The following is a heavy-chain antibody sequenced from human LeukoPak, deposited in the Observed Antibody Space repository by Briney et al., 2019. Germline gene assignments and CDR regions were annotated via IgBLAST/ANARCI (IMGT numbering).Heavy chain of an antibody. CDR2: ILPDGSQK. V-gene: IGHV3-7*01. J-gene: IGHJ4*02. D-gene: IGHD6-13*01. CDR1: GFTFSNAW. Sequence: GGSLRLSCAASGFTFSNAWMTWVRQAPGKGLEWVANILPDGSQKYYVDSVKGRFTISRDNPKNSLYLQINSLRAEDTAVYYCGRLPHNAWYAIDYWGQGTLVTVSS. CDR3: GRLPHNAWYAIDY.